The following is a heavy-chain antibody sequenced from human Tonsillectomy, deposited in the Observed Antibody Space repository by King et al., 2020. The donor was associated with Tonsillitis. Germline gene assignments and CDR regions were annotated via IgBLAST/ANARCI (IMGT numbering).Heavy chain of an antibody. CDR3: ARSVEYSYGYGKYFDY. D-gene: IGHD5-18*01. Sequence: VQLVESGGGLIQPGGSLRLSCAASGFTVSSNYMSWVRQAPGKGLEWVSVVYSGGSTYYADSVKGRFTISRDNSKNTLCLQMNSLRAEDTAVYYWARSVEYSYGYGKYFDYWGQGTLVTVSS. CDR1: GFTVSSNY. CDR2: VYSGGST. V-gene: IGHV3-53*01. J-gene: IGHJ4*02.